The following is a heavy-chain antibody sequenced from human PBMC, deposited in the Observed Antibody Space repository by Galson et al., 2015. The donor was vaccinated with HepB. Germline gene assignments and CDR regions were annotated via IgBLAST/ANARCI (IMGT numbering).Heavy chain of an antibody. CDR1: GYTLTELS. V-gene: IGHV1-24*01. D-gene: IGHD1-26*01. J-gene: IGHJ4*02. CDR3: ATVWGYSGSSVFDY. Sequence: SVNVSCKVSGYTLTELSMHWVRQAPGKGLEWMGGFDPEDGETIYAQKFQGRVTMTEDTSTDTAYMELSSLRSEDTAVYYCATVWGYSGSSVFDYWGQGTLVTVSS. CDR2: FDPEDGET.